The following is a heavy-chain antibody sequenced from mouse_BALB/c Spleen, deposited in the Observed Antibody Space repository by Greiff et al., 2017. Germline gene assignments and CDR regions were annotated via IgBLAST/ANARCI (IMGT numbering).Heavy chain of an antibody. Sequence: EVMLVESGGGLVQPGGSLRLSCATSGFTFTDYYMSWVRQPPGKALEWLGFIRNKANGYTTEYSASVKGRFTISRDNSQSILYLQMNTLRAEDTAMYYCARNYGSSLYFDYWGQGTTLTVSS. D-gene: IGHD1-1*01. CDR3: ARNYGSSLYFDY. CDR2: IRNKANGYTT. J-gene: IGHJ2*01. V-gene: IGHV7-3*02. CDR1: GFTFTDYY.